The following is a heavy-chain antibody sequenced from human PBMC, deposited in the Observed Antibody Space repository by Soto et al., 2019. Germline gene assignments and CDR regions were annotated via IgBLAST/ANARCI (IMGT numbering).Heavy chain of an antibody. J-gene: IGHJ6*03. CDR2: IIPILAIA. CDR1: GGSFSSYT. CDR3: ARNPAADYYYYYMDV. V-gene: IGHV1-69*02. Sequence: QVQLVQSGAEVKKPGSSVKVSCKASGGSFSSYTFTWVRQAPGQGLEWMGRIIPILAIANYAQKFQGRVTITADTSTSTAYMELSSLRSEDTAVYYCARNPAADYYYYYMDVWGKGTTVTV. D-gene: IGHD6-13*01.